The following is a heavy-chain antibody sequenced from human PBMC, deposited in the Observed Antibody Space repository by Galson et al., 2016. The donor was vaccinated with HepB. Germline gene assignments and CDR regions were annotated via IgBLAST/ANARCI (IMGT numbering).Heavy chain of an antibody. J-gene: IGHJ6*02. D-gene: IGHD3-10*01. CDR3: ARKDGEASQNYYYRDYGMDG. CDR2: IIPILGSSAA. CDR1: GGTFSGYA. V-gene: IGHV1-69*13. Sequence: SVKVSCKASGGTFSGYAISWVRQAPGQGLEWMGGIIPILGSSAADYAQNFQGRVTITADDSTSTAYMELRSLKFDDTAVYYCARKDGEASQNYYYRDYGMDGWGRGTTVSVSS.